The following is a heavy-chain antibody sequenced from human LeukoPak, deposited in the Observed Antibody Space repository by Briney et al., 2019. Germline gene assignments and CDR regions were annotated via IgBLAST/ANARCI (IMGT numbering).Heavy chain of an antibody. J-gene: IGHJ4*02. Sequence: GGSLRLSCAASGFTFSRYRMSWVRQAPGKGLEWVANIKQDGSEKHYVDSVKGRFTISRDNAKNSLYLQMNSLRAEDTAVYYCARVSGWYFDYWGQGTLVTVSS. V-gene: IGHV3-7*01. CDR3: ARVSGWYFDY. CDR2: IKQDGSEK. CDR1: GFTFSRYR. D-gene: IGHD6-19*01.